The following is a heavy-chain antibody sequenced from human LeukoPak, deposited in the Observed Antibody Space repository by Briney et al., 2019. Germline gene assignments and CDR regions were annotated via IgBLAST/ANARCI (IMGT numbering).Heavy chain of an antibody. D-gene: IGHD3-10*01. CDR3: ANDGSGNYFDN. V-gene: IGHV3-23*01. CDR2: ISGSGVST. J-gene: IGHJ4*02. Sequence: GGSLRLSCAASGFTFSSYAMSWVRQAPGKGLEWVSGISGSGVSTYYAGSVKGRFTISRDNSKNTLYLQMNSLRAEDTAAYYCANDGSGNYFDNWGQGTLVTVSS. CDR1: GFTFSSYA.